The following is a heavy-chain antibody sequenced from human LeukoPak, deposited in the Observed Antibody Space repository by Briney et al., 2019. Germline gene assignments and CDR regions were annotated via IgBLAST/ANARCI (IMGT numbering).Heavy chain of an antibody. V-gene: IGHV4-59*02. D-gene: IGHD4-17*01. CDR2: IYYSGST. Sequence: SSATLSLTCTVSGGSVSSYYWSWFRQPPGKGLEWIGCIYYSGSTNSNPSLKSRVTISVDTSKNQLSLKLSSVTAADTAVYYCAGGRYGDYHAFDIWGQGTMVTVSS. CDR1: GGSVSSYY. CDR3: AGGRYGDYHAFDI. J-gene: IGHJ3*02.